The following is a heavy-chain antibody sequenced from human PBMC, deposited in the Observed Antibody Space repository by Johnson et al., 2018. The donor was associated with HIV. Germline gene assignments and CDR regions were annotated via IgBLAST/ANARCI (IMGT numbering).Heavy chain of an antibody. J-gene: IGHJ3*02. Sequence: QVQLVESGGGVVQPGRSLRLSCAASGFTFSSYAMHWVRQAPGKGLEWVAVISYDGSNKYYADSVKGRFTISRDNSTNTLYLQMNSLRAEDTAVYYCARDLLSRAFDIWGQGTMVTVSS. CDR2: ISYDGSNK. V-gene: IGHV3-30-3*01. CDR1: GFTFSSYA. CDR3: ARDLLSRAFDI.